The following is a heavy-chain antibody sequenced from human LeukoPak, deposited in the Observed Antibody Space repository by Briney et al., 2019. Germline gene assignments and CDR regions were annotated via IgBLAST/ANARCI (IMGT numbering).Heavy chain of an antibody. J-gene: IGHJ4*02. CDR1: GFTFNNYA. V-gene: IGHV3-30*04. CDR3: ARDQATDFFDY. CDR2: ISYDGSNK. Sequence: GSLRLSCAASGFTFNNYALHWVRQAPGKGLEWGAVISYDGSNKYYADSVKGRFTISRDNSKNTLYLQMNSLRPEDTAVYYCARDQATDFFDYWGQGTLVTVSS.